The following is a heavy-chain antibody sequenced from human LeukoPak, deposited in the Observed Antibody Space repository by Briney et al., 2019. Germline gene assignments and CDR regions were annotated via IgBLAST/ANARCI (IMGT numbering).Heavy chain of an antibody. CDR2: ISGSGGST. CDR3: AKQRYGGEDY. D-gene: IGHD3-16*01. Sequence: GGPLRLSCAASGFTFSSYGMHWVRQAPGKGLEWVSAISGSGGSTYYADSVKGRFTISRDNSKNTLYLQMNSLRAEDTAVYYCAKQRYGGEDYWGQGTLVTVSS. V-gene: IGHV3-23*01. J-gene: IGHJ4*02. CDR1: GFTFSSYG.